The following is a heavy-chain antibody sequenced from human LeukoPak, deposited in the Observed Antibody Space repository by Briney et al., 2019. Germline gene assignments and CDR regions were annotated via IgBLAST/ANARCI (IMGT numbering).Heavy chain of an antibody. V-gene: IGHV3-64D*06. CDR2: ISSNGGST. J-gene: IGHJ4*02. Sequence: PGGSLRLSCAASGFDFSSYAMHWVRQAPGKGLEYVSAISSNGGSTYYADSVKGRFTISRDNSKNTLYLQMSSLRAEDTAVYYCVKDLHSSGWYGAYWGQGTLVTVSS. D-gene: IGHD6-19*01. CDR1: GFDFSSYA. CDR3: VKDLHSSGWYGAY.